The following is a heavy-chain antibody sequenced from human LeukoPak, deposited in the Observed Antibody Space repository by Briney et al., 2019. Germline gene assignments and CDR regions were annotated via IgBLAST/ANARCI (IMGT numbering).Heavy chain of an antibody. V-gene: IGHV3-21*04. J-gene: IGHJ3*02. D-gene: IGHD3-16*02. CDR1: GFTFSSFG. Sequence: GGSLRLSCAASGFTFSSFGMNWVRQAPGKGLEWVSSISTSSSYIYYADSLKGRFTISRDNAKNSLYLQMNSLRAEDTAVYYCARGYVWGSYRRTDAFDIWGQGTMVTVSS. CDR2: ISTSSSYI. CDR3: ARGYVWGSYRRTDAFDI.